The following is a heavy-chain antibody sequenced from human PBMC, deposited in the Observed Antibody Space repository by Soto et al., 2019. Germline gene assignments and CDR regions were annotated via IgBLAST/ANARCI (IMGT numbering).Heavy chain of an antibody. J-gene: IGHJ3*02. V-gene: IGHV4-59*12. Sequence: QVQLQESGPGLVKPSETLSLTCTVSGGSISTYYWSWIRQSPGGGLEWIGYIYFSGTTNYNPSLKSRVTMSVDTSKIQFSLKLTSVTAADTAMYYCARASRADAFDIWGHGTVVTVSS. CDR2: IYFSGTT. CDR3: ARASRADAFDI. CDR1: GGSISTYY.